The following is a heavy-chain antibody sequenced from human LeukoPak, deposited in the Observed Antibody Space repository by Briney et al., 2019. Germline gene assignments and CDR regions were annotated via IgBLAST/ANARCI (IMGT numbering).Heavy chain of an antibody. CDR3: AKDLENRLENFDY. Sequence: GGSLRLSCAASGFTFSSYAMSWVRQTPGKGLEWVSAISGSGGSTYYADSVKGRFTISRDNSKNTLYLQMSSLRAEDTAVYYCAKDLENRLENFDYWGQGTLVTVSS. CDR1: GFTFSSYA. V-gene: IGHV3-23*01. CDR2: ISGSGGST. D-gene: IGHD3-3*01. J-gene: IGHJ4*02.